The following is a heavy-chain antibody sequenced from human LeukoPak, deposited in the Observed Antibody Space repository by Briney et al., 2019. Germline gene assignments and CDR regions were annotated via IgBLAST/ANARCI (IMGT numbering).Heavy chain of an antibody. Sequence: SETLSLTCTVSGGSISSYYWSWIRQPPGKGLEWIGYIYYSGSTYYNPSLKSRVTISVDTSKNQFSLKLSSVTAADTAVYYCARISNNRSGSLFNYLGQGTLVTVSS. CDR1: GGSISSYY. CDR2: IYYSGST. V-gene: IGHV4-59*04. D-gene: IGHD1-26*01. CDR3: ARISNNRSGSLFNY. J-gene: IGHJ4*02.